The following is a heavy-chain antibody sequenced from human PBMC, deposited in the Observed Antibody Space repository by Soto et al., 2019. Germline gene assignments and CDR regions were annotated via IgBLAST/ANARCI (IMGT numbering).Heavy chain of an antibody. D-gene: IGHD6-13*01. CDR1: GGSFSGYY. CDR2: INHSGST. Sequence: SETLSLTCAVYGGSFSGYYWSWIRQPPGKGLEWIGEINHSGSTNYNPSLKSRVTISVDTSKNQFSLKLSSVTAADTAVYYCARRIRTSWYRKDYYYYMDVWGKGTTVTVSS. V-gene: IGHV4-34*01. J-gene: IGHJ6*03. CDR3: ARRIRTSWYRKDYYYYMDV.